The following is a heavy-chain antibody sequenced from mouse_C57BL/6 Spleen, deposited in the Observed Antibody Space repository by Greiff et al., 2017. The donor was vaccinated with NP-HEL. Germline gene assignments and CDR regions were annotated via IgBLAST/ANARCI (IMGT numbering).Heavy chain of an antibody. CDR2: IYPRAGST. V-gene: IGHV1-78*01. Sequence: VQVVESDAELVKPGASVKISCKVSGYTFTDHTIHWMKQRPEQGLEWIGYIYPRAGSTKYNEKFKGKATLTADKSSSTAYMQLNSLTSEDSAVYFCARSVYYGSSPFAYWGQGTLVTVSA. J-gene: IGHJ3*01. D-gene: IGHD1-1*01. CDR1: GYTFTDHT. CDR3: ARSVYYGSSPFAY.